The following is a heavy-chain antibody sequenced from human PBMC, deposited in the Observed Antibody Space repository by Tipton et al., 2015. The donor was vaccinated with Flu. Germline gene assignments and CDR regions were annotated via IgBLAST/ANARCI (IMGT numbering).Heavy chain of an antibody. J-gene: IGHJ4*02. CDR3: TRKLEAATRSSS. Sequence: TLSLTCTVSGCSVSSDDFYWGWVRQAPGKGPEWIGSIFHRGTTYYDLSLQSRVTITLDTSKNQFSLSMRSVTVAVTAVYYCTRKLEAATRSSSGGQGTLVTVSS. CDR1: GCSVSSDDFY. V-gene: IGHV4-39*07. D-gene: IGHD1-1*01. CDR2: IFHRGTT.